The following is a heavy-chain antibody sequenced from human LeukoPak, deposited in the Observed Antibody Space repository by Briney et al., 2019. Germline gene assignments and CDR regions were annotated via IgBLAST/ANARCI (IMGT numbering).Heavy chain of an antibody. V-gene: IGHV6-1*01. D-gene: IGHD6-19*01. CDR2: TYYRSRWYN. CDR1: GDSASSNSAA. CDR3: ARVTEKQYLPFDS. J-gene: IGHJ4*02. Sequence: SQTLSLTCAISGDSASSNSAAWTWIRQSPSRGLEWLGRTYYRSRWYNEYALSAKSRISINPDTSKNQFSLQLNSVTPEDTAVYYCARVTEKQYLPFDSWGQGTLVTVSS.